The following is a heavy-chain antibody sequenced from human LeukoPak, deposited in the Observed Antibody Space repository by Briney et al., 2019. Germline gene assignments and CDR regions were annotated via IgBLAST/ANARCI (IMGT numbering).Heavy chain of an antibody. D-gene: IGHD6-19*01. V-gene: IGHV3-30*02. Sequence: GGSLRLSCVASGFPFNSYAMTWVRQAPGKGLEWVAFIRYDGSNKYYADSVKGRFTISRDNSKNTLYLQMNSLRAEDTAVYYCAKDRLAVAVGYFDYWGQGTLVTVSS. J-gene: IGHJ4*02. CDR2: IRYDGSNK. CDR3: AKDRLAVAVGYFDY. CDR1: GFPFNSYA.